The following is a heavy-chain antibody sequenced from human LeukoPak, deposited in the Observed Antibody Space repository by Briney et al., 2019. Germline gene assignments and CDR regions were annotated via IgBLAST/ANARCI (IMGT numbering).Heavy chain of an antibody. CDR3: ARVGIAVAGFDY. Sequence: GGSLRLSCAASGFTFSSYSMNWVRQAPGKGLEWVSSISSSSYIYYADSVKGRFTISRDNAKNTLYLQMNSLRAEDTAVYYCARVGIAVAGFDYWGQGTLVTVPS. V-gene: IGHV3-21*01. J-gene: IGHJ4*02. D-gene: IGHD6-19*01. CDR1: GFTFSSYS. CDR2: ISSSSYI.